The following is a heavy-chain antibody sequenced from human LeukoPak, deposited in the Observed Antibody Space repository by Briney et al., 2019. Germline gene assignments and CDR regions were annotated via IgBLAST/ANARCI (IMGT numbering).Heavy chain of an antibody. D-gene: IGHD2-2*01. CDR1: GFTFSSYG. V-gene: IGHV3-33*01. CDR3: ARERMVRYVVPAVMGVGINFHYYGLDV. Sequence: GRSLGLSCAASGFTFSSYGMQWVRQAPGKGLEWVAFIWYDGSNKYFADSVKGRFTIPRDNSKNTLYLQMNSLRAEDTAVYYCARERMVRYVVPAVMGVGINFHYYGLDVWGQGTTVTVSS. J-gene: IGHJ6*02. CDR2: IWYDGSNK.